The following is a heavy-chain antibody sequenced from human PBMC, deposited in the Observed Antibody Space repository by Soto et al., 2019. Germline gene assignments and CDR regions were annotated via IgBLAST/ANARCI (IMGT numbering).Heavy chain of an antibody. CDR3: ATGPYSSGWYYFDY. Sequence: QVQLVESGGGVVQPGRSLRLSCAASGFIFRSYAIHWVRQAPGKGLEWVAVISYDGSTNYYADSVKGRFTISRDNCKNTMYLQINSLRTEDTAVYYCATGPYSSGWYYFDYWGKGTLVIVSS. D-gene: IGHD6-19*01. V-gene: IGHV3-30-3*01. CDR2: ISYDGSTN. CDR1: GFIFRSYA. J-gene: IGHJ4*02.